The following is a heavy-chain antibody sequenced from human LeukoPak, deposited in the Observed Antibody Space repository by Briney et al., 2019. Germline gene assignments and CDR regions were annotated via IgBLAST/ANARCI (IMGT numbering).Heavy chain of an antibody. CDR3: ARVISVAGYDY. CDR1: GFTFSSYS. CDR2: ISSSSYI. Sequence: GGSLRLSCAASGFTFSSYSMNWVRQSPGKGLEWVSSISSSSYIYYADSVKGRFTISRDNAKNSLYLQMNSLRAEDTAVYYCARVISVAGYDYWGQGTLVTVSS. J-gene: IGHJ4*02. V-gene: IGHV3-21*01. D-gene: IGHD6-19*01.